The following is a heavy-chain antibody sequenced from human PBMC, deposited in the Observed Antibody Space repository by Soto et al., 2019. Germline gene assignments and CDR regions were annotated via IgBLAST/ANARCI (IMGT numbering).Heavy chain of an antibody. D-gene: IGHD4-17*01. V-gene: IGHV3-33*01. CDR1: GFPFSNYG. J-gene: IGHJ6*03. CDR2: IWYDGSNK. Sequence: QVQLVESGGGVVQPGRSLRLSCAASGFPFSNYGMHWVRQAPGKGLEWVAVIWYDGSNKYYADSVKGRFTISRDNSKNTLYLQVNSLRAEDTAVYYCARGGRLRSPVYYYYMDVWGEGTTVTVSS. CDR3: ARGGRLRSPVYYYYMDV.